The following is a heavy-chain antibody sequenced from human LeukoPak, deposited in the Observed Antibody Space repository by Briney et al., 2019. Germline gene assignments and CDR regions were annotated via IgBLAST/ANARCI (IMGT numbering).Heavy chain of an antibody. Sequence: PGGSLRLSCVASGFMFDDYDMSWVRQAPGKGLEWVSAMSGSSGRTYYADSVKGRFTISRDNSKNTLYVQMNSLRADDTAVYYCAKWGCSGSSCYSFAYWGQGTLVTVSS. J-gene: IGHJ4*02. CDR2: MSGSSGRT. V-gene: IGHV3-23*01. CDR3: AKWGCSGSSCYSFAY. D-gene: IGHD2-15*01. CDR1: GFMFDDYD.